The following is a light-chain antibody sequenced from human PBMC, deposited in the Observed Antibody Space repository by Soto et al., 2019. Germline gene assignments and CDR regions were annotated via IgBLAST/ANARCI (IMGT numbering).Light chain of an antibody. J-gene: IGLJ1*01. V-gene: IGLV2-23*01. CDR1: SSDVGSYNL. CDR2: EGS. Sequence: QSALTQPASVSGSPGQSITISCAGTSSDVGSYNLVSWYQYHPGKAPKLIVFEGSKRPSGVSNRFFGSKSGNTASLTISGLQADDECDYYCCSYAGTSTYVCGTATKLTVL. CDR3: CSYAGTSTYV.